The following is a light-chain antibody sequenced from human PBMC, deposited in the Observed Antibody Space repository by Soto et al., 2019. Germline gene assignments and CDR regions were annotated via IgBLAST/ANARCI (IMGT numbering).Light chain of an antibody. CDR2: EVS. CDR3: SSYTSRSSHYV. CDR1: NSDVGDYNY. J-gene: IGLJ1*01. V-gene: IGLV2-14*01. Sequence: QSALTQPASVSGSPGQSITISCTGTNSDVGDYNYVSWYQQHPGRAPKLMIYEVSNRPSGVSNRFFGSKSGNAASLTIPGLQAEDEADYYCSSYTSRSSHYVFGTGTKATVL.